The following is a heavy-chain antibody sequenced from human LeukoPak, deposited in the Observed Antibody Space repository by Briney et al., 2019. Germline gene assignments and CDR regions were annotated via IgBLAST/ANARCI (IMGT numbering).Heavy chain of an antibody. D-gene: IGHD6-19*01. V-gene: IGHV3-64*01. J-gene: IGHJ4*02. CDR1: VFTFSSYA. CDR3: ARATGSRGPIGY. CDR2: ISSNGGST. Sequence: PGGSLRLSCAASVFTFSSYAMCLVRQAPGKGLEYGSAISSNGGSTYYANSVKGRFTISRDNSKNTLYLQMGSLRAEDMAVYYCARATGSRGPIGYWGQGPLVTVSS.